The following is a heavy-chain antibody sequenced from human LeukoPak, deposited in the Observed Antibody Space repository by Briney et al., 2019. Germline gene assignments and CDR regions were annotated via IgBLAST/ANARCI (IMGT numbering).Heavy chain of an antibody. Sequence: SETLSLTCAVYGGSFSGYYWSWIRQPPGKGLEWIGEINHSGSTNYNPSLKSRVTISVDTSKNQFSLKLSSVTAADTAVYYCASSAGAVSSYYYDSSGYYKFAFDIWGQGTMVTVSS. V-gene: IGHV4-34*01. CDR3: ASSAGAVSSYYYDSSGYYKFAFDI. D-gene: IGHD3-22*01. CDR1: GGSFSGYY. CDR2: INHSGST. J-gene: IGHJ3*02.